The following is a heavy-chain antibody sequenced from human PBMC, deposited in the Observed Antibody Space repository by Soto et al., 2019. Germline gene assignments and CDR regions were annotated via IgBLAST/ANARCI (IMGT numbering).Heavy chain of an antibody. Sequence: GGSLRLSCAASGFTFSSYGMSWVRQAPGKGLECVLAISGSGGSTYYADSVKGRFTISRENSKNTLYLQMNSLRAEDTAVYYCAKDKIVTMIVDYYGMDVWGQGTTVTV. D-gene: IGHD3-22*01. J-gene: IGHJ6*02. CDR3: AKDKIVTMIVDYYGMDV. CDR1: GFTFSSYG. CDR2: ISGSGGST. V-gene: IGHV3-23*01.